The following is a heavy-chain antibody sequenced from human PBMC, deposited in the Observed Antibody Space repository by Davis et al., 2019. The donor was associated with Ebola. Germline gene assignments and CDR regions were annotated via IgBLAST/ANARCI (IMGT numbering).Heavy chain of an antibody. Sequence: ASVKVSCKASGYTFTSYGISWVRQAPGQGLEWMGWISAYNGNTNYAQKLQGRVTMTTDTSTSTAYMELRSLRSDDTAVYYCARCGYYTPFLWVLGYYGMDVWGQGTTVTVSS. D-gene: IGHD3-3*01. V-gene: IGHV1-18*01. J-gene: IGHJ6*02. CDR1: GYTFTSYG. CDR2: ISAYNGNT. CDR3: ARCGYYTPFLWVLGYYGMDV.